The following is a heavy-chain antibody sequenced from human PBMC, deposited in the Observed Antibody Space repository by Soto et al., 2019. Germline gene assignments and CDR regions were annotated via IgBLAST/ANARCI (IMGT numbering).Heavy chain of an antibody. CDR2: IIPIFGTA. J-gene: IGHJ3*02. Sequence: QVQLVQSGAEVKKPGSSVKVSCKASGGTFSSYAISWVRQAPGQGLEWMGGIIPIFGTANYAQTFQGRVRITADESTRTAYMELSSLRSEDTAVYYCARDSSGYRGQRRAFDIWGQGTMVTVSS. CDR3: ARDSSGYRGQRRAFDI. V-gene: IGHV1-69*01. CDR1: GGTFSSYA. D-gene: IGHD3-22*01.